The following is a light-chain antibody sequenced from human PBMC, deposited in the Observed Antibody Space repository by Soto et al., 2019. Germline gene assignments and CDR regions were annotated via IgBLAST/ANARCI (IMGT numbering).Light chain of an antibody. CDR1: QGIGAW. V-gene: IGKV1-5*03. CDR3: QQYDSFST. CDR2: KAS. J-gene: IGKJ2*01. Sequence: DIQMTQSPSTLSASVGDSVTITCRASQGIGAWLAWYQQKPGKAPKLLIYKASTLQTGVPSRFDGSGSGTEFTLTISSLQPDDFATYYCQQYDSFSTFGQGTKLEIK.